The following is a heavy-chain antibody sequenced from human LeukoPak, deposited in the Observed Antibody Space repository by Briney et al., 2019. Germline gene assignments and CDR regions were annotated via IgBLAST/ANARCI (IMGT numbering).Heavy chain of an antibody. D-gene: IGHD1-26*01. CDR3: ARDSRRVGATGGSDY. Sequence: GGSLRLSCAASGFTFSSNAMCWVRQAPGKGLEWVSLISGTGGTTYYADSVKGRLTISRDNSKNTLYLQMNSLRVDDTAVYYCARDSRRVGATGGSDYWGQGTLVTVSS. V-gene: IGHV3-23*01. CDR2: ISGTGGTT. J-gene: IGHJ4*02. CDR1: GFTFSSNA.